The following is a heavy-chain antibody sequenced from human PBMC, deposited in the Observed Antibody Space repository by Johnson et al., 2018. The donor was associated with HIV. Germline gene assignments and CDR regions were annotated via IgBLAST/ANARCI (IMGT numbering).Heavy chain of an antibody. D-gene: IGHD5-24*01. J-gene: IGHJ3*02. CDR3: ARDGPWLQSQRDAFDI. CDR1: GFTFRSYW. V-gene: IGHV3-7*01. CDR2: IKQDGSEK. Sequence: MLLVESGGGLVQPGGSLRLSCVVSGFTFRSYWMTWVRQAPGKGLEWVANIKQDGSEKYYVDSVKGRFTISRDNAKNSLYLQMSSLRAEDTAVYYCARDGPWLQSQRDAFDIGGQGTMVTVSS.